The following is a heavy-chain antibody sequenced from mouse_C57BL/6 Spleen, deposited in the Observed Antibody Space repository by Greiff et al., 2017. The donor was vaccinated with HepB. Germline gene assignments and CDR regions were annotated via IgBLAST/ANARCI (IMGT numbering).Heavy chain of an antibody. CDR1: GYTFTSYW. V-gene: IGHV1-5*01. Sequence: VQLQQSGTVLARPGASVKMSCKTSGYTFTSYWMHWVKQRPGQGLEWIGAIYPGNSDTSYNQKFKGKAKLTAVTSASTAYMELSSLTNEDSAVYYCTSYYDYEYAMDYWGQGTSVTVSS. J-gene: IGHJ4*01. CDR3: TSYYDYEYAMDY. CDR2: IYPGNSDT. D-gene: IGHD2-4*01.